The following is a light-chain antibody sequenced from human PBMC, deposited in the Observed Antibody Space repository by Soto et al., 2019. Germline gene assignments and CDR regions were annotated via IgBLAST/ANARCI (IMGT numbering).Light chain of an antibody. CDR2: GAS. CDR3: QQYGTSPSWT. J-gene: IGKJ1*01. Sequence: VLTQSPGTLSLSPGDRATLSCRATQRVTGGYLAWYQQKPGQAPRLLIYGASARATDIPERFSGSGSGTGFTLTISRLEPEDFAVYYCQQYGTSPSWTFGQGTKVEVK. V-gene: IGKV3-20*01. CDR1: QRVTGGY.